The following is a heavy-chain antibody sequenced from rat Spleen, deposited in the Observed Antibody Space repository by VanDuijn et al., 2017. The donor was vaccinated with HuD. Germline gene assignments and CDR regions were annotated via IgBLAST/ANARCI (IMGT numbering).Heavy chain of an antibody. CDR3: SPLPGYNLDY. CDR2: ITKTATST. J-gene: IGHJ2*01. D-gene: IGHD1-4*01. V-gene: IGHV5-29*01. CDR1: GFTYSNYV. Sequence: EVQLVESDGGLVQPGRSLKLSCAASGFTYSNYVMAWFRQAPGKGLEWIASITKTATSTYYADSVKGRFSISRDDAKSTIYLYMNSLRSEDTATYYCSPLPGYNLDYWGQGVMVTASS.